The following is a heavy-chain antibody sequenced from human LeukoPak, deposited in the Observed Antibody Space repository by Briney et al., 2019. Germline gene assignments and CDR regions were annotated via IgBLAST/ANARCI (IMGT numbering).Heavy chain of an antibody. D-gene: IGHD3-10*01. CDR1: GFTFSSYA. Sequence: GGSLGLSCAASGFTFSSYAMSWVRQAPGKGLEWVSAISGSGGSTYYADSVKGRFTISRDNSKNTLYLQMNSLRAEDTVVYYCAKDREMATPGGFFDYWGQGTLVTASS. CDR2: ISGSGGST. CDR3: AKDREMATPGGFFDY. V-gene: IGHV3-23*01. J-gene: IGHJ4*02.